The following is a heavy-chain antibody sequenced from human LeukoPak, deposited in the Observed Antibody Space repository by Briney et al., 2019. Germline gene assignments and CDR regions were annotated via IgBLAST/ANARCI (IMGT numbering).Heavy chain of an antibody. CDR2: ISGDGSMT. CDR3: ARYSSSSGGASHYFDY. Sequence: GGSLRLSCAVSGFSLRSYWMHWVRQAPGKGLVWVSRISGDGSMTNYADSVKGRFTISRDNAKNTVYLQMNSLRAEDTAVYYWARYSSSSGGASHYFDYWGQGTLVTVSS. D-gene: IGHD6-6*01. J-gene: IGHJ4*02. CDR1: GFSLRSYW. V-gene: IGHV3-74*01.